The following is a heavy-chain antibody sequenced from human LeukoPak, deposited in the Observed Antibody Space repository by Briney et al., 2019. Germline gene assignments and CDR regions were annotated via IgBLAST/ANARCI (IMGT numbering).Heavy chain of an antibody. Sequence: PSETLSLTCSVSGGSISSSSYYWGWIRQPPGKGLEWIGSIFSSGSTYYNPPLKSRVTILVDTSKNQFSLKLNSVTAADTAVYYCARRFPIAPAFDPWGQGTLVTVSS. CDR3: ARRFPIAPAFDP. D-gene: IGHD6-13*01. V-gene: IGHV4-39*01. J-gene: IGHJ5*02. CDR1: GGSISSSSYY. CDR2: IFSSGST.